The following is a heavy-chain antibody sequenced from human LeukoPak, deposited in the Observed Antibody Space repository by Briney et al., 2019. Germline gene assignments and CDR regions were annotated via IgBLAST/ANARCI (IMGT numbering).Heavy chain of an antibody. Sequence: ASVTVSCMASGYTFTSYDINWVRQATGQGLEWMGWMNPNNGNTGYAQKFQGRVTMTRNTSISTAYMELSSLRSEDTAVYYCARARRTSSSSPYYYYYYMDVWGKGTTVTVSS. CDR3: ARARRTSSSSPYYYYYYMDV. J-gene: IGHJ6*03. D-gene: IGHD6-13*01. V-gene: IGHV1-8*01. CDR2: MNPNNGNT. CDR1: GYTFTSYD.